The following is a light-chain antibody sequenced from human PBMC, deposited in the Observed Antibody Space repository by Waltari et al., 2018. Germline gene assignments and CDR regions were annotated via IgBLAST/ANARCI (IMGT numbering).Light chain of an antibody. Sequence: DLVMTQSPDSLPVSLGERATLNCTSSQSVLYSSNNKNYLAWYQQKAGQPPKLLISWASTRESGVPDRFTGSGSGTDFTLTISSLQAEDVAVYYCQQYYSTPLTFGGGSKVEIK. V-gene: IGKV4-1*01. CDR2: WAS. CDR3: QQYYSTPLT. CDR1: QSVLYSSNNKNY. J-gene: IGKJ4*01.